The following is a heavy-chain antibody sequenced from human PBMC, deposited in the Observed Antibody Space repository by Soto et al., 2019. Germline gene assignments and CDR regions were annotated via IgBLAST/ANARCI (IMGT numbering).Heavy chain of an antibody. J-gene: IGHJ5*02. D-gene: IGHD2-15*01. CDR3: ARWWYCLTCRCIANGFDA. V-gene: IGHV4-30-4*01. CDR2: IYKSATT. CDR1: GDSISNLDYF. Sequence: SGTLSLTSSVSGDSISNLDYFLAWIRQPPGQALEYIGYIYKSATTYYNPSFESRVAISVDTSKSQFSLNVTSVTAGDTAVYFCARWWYCLTCRCIANGFDAWGQGALVTV.